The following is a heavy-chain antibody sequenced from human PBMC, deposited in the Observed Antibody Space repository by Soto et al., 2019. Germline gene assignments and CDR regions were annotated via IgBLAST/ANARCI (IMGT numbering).Heavy chain of an antibody. D-gene: IGHD3-3*01. Sequence: SETLSLTCTVSGGSISSSSYYWGWIRQPPGKGLEWIGSIYYSGSTYYNPSLKSRVTISVDTSKNQFSLKLSSVTAADTAVYYCARQGNYDFWSGYYTDDYFDYWGQGTLVTVSS. J-gene: IGHJ4*02. CDR1: GGSISSSSYY. CDR3: ARQGNYDFWSGYYTDDYFDY. V-gene: IGHV4-39*01. CDR2: IYYSGST.